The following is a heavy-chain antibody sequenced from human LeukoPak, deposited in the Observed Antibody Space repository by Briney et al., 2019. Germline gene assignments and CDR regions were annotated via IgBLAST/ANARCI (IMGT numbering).Heavy chain of an antibody. CDR2: INHSGST. CDR1: GGSFSGYY. D-gene: IGHD6-13*01. Sequence: SETLALTCAVYGGSFSGYYWSWIRQPPGKGLEWIGEINHSGSTNYNPSLKSRVTISVDTSKNQFSLKLSSVTAADTAVYHCARVSFHSSSWYPPPFDYWGQGTLVTVSS. V-gene: IGHV4-34*01. J-gene: IGHJ4*02. CDR3: ARVSFHSSSWYPPPFDY.